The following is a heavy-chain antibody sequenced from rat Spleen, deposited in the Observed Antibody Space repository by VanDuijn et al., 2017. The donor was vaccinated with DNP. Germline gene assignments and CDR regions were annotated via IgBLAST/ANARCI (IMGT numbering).Heavy chain of an antibody. J-gene: IGHJ3*01. CDR1: GLTFIYAD. Sequence: EVQLVESGGGLVQPGRSKKLSCTASGLTFIYADLAWVRQAPTGGLEWVASITSTGGPTYYRDSVKGRFTVSRDNAKSTLYLQMNSLKSEDMATYYCARPYGYNNGGFAYWGQGTLVTVSS. CDR3: ARPYGYNNGGFAY. D-gene: IGHD1-4*01. V-gene: IGHV5-25*01. CDR2: ITSTGGPT.